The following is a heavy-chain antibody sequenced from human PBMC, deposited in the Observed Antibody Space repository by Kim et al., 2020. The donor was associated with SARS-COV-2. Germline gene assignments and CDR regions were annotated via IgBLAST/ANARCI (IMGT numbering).Heavy chain of an antibody. CDR1: GYSFTSYW. CDR3: ASVTMVRGVKGGEFSVDY. V-gene: IGHV5-51*01. D-gene: IGHD3-10*01. Sequence: GESLKISCKGSGYSFTSYWIGWVRQMPGKGLEWMGIIYPGDSDTRYSPSFQGQVTISADKSISTAYLQWSSLKASDTAMYYCASVTMVRGVKGGEFSVDYWGQGTLVTVSS. CDR2: IYPGDSDT. J-gene: IGHJ4*02.